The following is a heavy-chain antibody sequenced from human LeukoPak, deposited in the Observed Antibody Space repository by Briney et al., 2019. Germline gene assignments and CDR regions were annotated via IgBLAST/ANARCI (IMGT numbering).Heavy chain of an antibody. CDR3: AREERYSSGWYDGNDY. V-gene: IGHV4-4*07. D-gene: IGHD6-19*01. CDR1: GSSISSYY. Sequence: SETLSLTCTVSGSSISSYYWSWIRQPAGKGLEWIGRIYTSGSTNYNPSLKSRVTMSVDTSKNQFSLKLSSVTAADTAVYYCAREERYSSGWYDGNDYWGQGTLVTVSS. J-gene: IGHJ4*02. CDR2: IYTSGST.